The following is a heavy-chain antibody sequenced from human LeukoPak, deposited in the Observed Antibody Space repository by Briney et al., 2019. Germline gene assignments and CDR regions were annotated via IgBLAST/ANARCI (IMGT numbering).Heavy chain of an antibody. CDR2: IYSGGST. J-gene: IGHJ4*02. CDR1: GFTVSSNY. D-gene: IGHD6-13*01. Sequence: GGSLRLSCAASGFTVSSNYMSWVRQAPGKGLEWVSVIYSGGSTYYADSVKGRFTISRDNSKNTLYLQMNSLRAEDTAVYYCAVINGIAAAYFDYWGQGTLVTVSS. CDR3: AVINGIAAAYFDY. V-gene: IGHV3-66*01.